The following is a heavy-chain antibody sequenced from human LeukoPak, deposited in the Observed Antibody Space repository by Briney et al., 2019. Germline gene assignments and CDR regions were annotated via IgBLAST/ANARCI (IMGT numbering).Heavy chain of an antibody. CDR1: GGSISSGGYS. CDR3: ASATEMAKVFSFDY. V-gene: IGHV4-30-4*07. J-gene: IGHJ4*01. D-gene: IGHD2-8*01. CDR2: IYDGGST. Sequence: SQTLSLTCAVSGGSISSGGYSWSWIRQPPGKGLEWIGYIYDGGSTNYNPSLKSRVTISVDTSKNQFSLKVSSVTAADTGVYYCASATEMAKVFSFDYWGHGTLVTVSS.